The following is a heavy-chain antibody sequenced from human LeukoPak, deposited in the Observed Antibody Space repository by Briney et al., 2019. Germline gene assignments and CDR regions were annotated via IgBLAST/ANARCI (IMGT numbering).Heavy chain of an antibody. Sequence: GGSLRLSCAASGITVSRNHMSWVRQAPGKGLEWVSSISSSSSYIYYADSVKGRFTISRDNAKNSLYLQMNSLRAEDTAVYYCARTTVTTVPYWGQGTLVTVSS. CDR2: ISSSSSYI. J-gene: IGHJ4*02. D-gene: IGHD4-17*01. V-gene: IGHV3-21*01. CDR1: GITVSRNH. CDR3: ARTTVTTVPY.